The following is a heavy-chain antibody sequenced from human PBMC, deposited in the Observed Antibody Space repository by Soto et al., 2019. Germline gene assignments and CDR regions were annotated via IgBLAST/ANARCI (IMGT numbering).Heavy chain of an antibody. D-gene: IGHD3-10*01. CDR2: IWYDGSNK. CDR3: ARDGRFGELGI. Sequence: GGPLSLSYAASGFNFSSYGMHWVRQAPGKGLEWVAVIWYDGSNKYYADSVKGRFTISRDNSKNTLYLQMNSLRAEDTAVYYCARDGRFGELGIWGQGTMVTVSS. V-gene: IGHV3-33*01. CDR1: GFNFSSYG. J-gene: IGHJ3*02.